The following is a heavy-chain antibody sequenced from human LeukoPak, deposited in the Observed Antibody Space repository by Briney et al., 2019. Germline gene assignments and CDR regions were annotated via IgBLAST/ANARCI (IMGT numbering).Heavy chain of an antibody. D-gene: IGHD3-10*01. CDR2: IIPIFGTA. J-gene: IGHJ4*02. CDR1: GGTFSSYA. V-gene: IGHV1-69*06. CDR3: ATSGMVRAPRFDY. Sequence: GASVKVSCKASGGTFSSYAISWVRQAPGQGLEWMGGIIPIFGTANYAQKFQGRVTMTEDTSTDTAYMELSSLRSEDTAVYYCATSGMVRAPRFDYWGQGTLVTVSS.